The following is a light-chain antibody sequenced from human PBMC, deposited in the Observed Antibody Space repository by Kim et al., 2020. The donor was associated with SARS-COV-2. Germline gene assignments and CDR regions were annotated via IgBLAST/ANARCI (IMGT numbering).Light chain of an antibody. J-gene: IGLJ3*02. CDR1: NIGSKS. CDR3: QVWDSSSDHWV. CDR2: YDS. Sequence: APGKTARITCGGHNIGSKSVHWYQQKPGQAPVLVIYYDSDRPSGIPERFSGSNSGNTATLTISRVEAGDEADYYCQVWDSSSDHWVFGGGTKLTVL. V-gene: IGLV3-21*04.